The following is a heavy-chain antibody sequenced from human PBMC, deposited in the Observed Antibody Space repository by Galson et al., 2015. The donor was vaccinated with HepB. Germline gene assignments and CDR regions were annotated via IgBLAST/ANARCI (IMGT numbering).Heavy chain of an antibody. J-gene: IGHJ4*02. D-gene: IGHD2/OR15-2a*01. V-gene: IGHV1-18*04. Sequence: SVKVSCKASGYTFRNYGISWVRQAPGQGLEWMGWINAYDGDTNYAQKRQARVTMTIDTSTRTGYMELRSLRSDDTAVYYCARVHRYCDSLSCRNRFDYWGQGTLVTVSS. CDR1: GYTFRNYG. CDR2: INAYDGDT. CDR3: ARVHRYCDSLSCRNRFDY.